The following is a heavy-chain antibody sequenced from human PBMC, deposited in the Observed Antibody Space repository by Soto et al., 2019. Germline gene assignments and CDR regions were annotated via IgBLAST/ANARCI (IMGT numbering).Heavy chain of an antibody. D-gene: IGHD3-22*01. J-gene: IGHJ4*02. V-gene: IGHV1-18*04. CDR3: AILPRAHSGYYSFYYDY. CDR2: ISGHTGNR. Sequence: ASVKVSCKASGYNFSNNSIIWVRQAPGQGLEWMGWISGHTGNRFYAQRLQGRVTMTTDTSTSTAYMELRSLRSDDTAVYYCAILPRAHSGYYSFYYDYWGPGTLVTVSS. CDR1: GYNFSNNS.